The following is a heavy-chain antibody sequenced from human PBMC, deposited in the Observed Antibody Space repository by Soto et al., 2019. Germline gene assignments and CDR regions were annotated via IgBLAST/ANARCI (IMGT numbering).Heavy chain of an antibody. J-gene: IGHJ4*02. CDR2: ISPSDSDT. D-gene: IGHD3-16*01. CDR1: GYTFTNYW. V-gene: IGHV5-51*01. Sequence: GESLKISCKGSGYTFTNYWIGWVRQMPGKGLEWMGIISPSDSDTTLSPSFQGQVTIPVDKSISTAYLQWSTLMTSDTAIYYCARRLGGATLASFDYWGQGTPVTVSS. CDR3: ARRLGGATLASFDY.